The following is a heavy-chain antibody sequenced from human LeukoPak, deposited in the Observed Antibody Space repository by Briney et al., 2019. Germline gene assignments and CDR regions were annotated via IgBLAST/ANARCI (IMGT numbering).Heavy chain of an antibody. CDR2: IYYSGST. CDR1: GGSISSSSYY. CDR3: ARPSIGYCSGGSCYAD. J-gene: IGHJ4*02. Sequence: PSETLSLTCTVSGGSISSSSYYWGWIRQPPGKGLEWIGSIYYSGSTYYNPSLKSRVTISVDTSKNQFSLKLSSVTAADTAVYYCARPSIGYCSGGSCYADWGQGTLVTVSS. V-gene: IGHV4-39*01. D-gene: IGHD2-15*01.